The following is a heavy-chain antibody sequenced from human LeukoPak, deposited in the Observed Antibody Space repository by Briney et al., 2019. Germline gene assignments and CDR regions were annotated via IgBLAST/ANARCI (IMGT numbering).Heavy chain of an antibody. J-gene: IGHJ4*02. CDR2: IYYSGST. D-gene: IGHD3-22*01. V-gene: IGHV4-31*03. Sequence: PSETLSLTCTVSGGSISSGGYYWSWIRQHPGKGLEWIGYIYYSGSTYYNPSLKSRVTLSIDPSRNQLSLKLSSVTASDTAVYYCARGFRSSSGYYDSLTYNFDHWGQGTLVTVSS. CDR3: ARGFRSSSGYYDSLTYNFDH. CDR1: GGSISSGGYY.